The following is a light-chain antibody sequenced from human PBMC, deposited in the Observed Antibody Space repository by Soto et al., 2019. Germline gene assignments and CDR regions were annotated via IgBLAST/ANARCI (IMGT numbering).Light chain of an antibody. CDR1: QSVLHSSHNKNY. J-gene: IGKJ1*01. V-gene: IGKV4-1*01. Sequence: DIVKTQSPDSLAVSLGERATINCKSSQSVLHSSHNKNYLAWYQQKPGQPPKLLIYWASTRKSGVPDRFSGSGSGTDFTLTISSLQAEDVAVYYCQHYYTTPRTFGQGTKVEIK. CDR3: QHYYTTPRT. CDR2: WAS.